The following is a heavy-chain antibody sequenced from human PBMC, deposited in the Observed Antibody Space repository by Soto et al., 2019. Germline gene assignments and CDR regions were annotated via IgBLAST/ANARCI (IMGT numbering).Heavy chain of an antibody. J-gene: IGHJ4*02. D-gene: IGHD5-12*01. V-gene: IGHV4-38-2*01. CDR3: ARYFHTYSGPPI. CDR2: VDHSGST. CDR1: GYVITSGYY. Sequence: SETLSLTXVVSGYVITSGYYWGWIRQPPGKGLEWIGTVDHSGSTYYDPSPQGRVTISIDTSKNQFSLKLTSVTAADAALYYCARYFHTYSGPPIWGQGTLVTVSS.